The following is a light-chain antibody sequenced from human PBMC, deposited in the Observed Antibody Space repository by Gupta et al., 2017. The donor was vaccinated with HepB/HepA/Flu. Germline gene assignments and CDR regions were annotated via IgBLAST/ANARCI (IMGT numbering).Light chain of an antibody. CDR1: QSVSSN. CDR2: GAS. V-gene: IGKV3-15*01. J-gene: IGKJ1*01. Sequence: IVLTTPPATLSVPQGEGAPLPCGASQSVSSNLAWYQQKPGHAPRLRIYGASTRDTGVPARFSGSGSGRDFTLTISSLEPEDCAAYYCQQYNNCPPFTFGQGTKVEIK. CDR3: QQYNNCPPFT.